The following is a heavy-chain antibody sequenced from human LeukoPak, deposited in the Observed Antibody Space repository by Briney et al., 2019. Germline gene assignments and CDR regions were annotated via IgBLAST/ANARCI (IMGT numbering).Heavy chain of an antibody. CDR2: ISGSGGST. CDR3: ANSGEDYYYMDV. D-gene: IGHD4-17*01. J-gene: IGHJ6*03. Sequence: GGSLRLSCAASGFTFSSYAMSWVRQAPGKGLEWVSAISGSGGSTYYADSVKGRFTISRDNSKNTLYLQMNSLRAEDTAVYYCANSGEDYYYMDVWGKGTTVTVSS. CDR1: GFTFSSYA. V-gene: IGHV3-23*01.